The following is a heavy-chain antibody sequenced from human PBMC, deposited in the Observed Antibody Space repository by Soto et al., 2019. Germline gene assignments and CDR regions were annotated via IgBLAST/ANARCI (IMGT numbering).Heavy chain of an antibody. D-gene: IGHD3-10*01. CDR2: IYWADDK. J-gene: IGHJ6*02. Sequence: QITLKESGPTLVKPTQTLTLTCTFSGFSLNTSGMGVGWIRQPPGKALEWLALIYWADDKRYSPSLKSRLTVTQDTSKNQVVLRMTNMDPEDTGTDYCAHNPFGELLNRYGMDVWGQGTTVTVSS. CDR3: AHNPFGELLNRYGMDV. V-gene: IGHV2-5*02. CDR1: GFSLNTSGMG.